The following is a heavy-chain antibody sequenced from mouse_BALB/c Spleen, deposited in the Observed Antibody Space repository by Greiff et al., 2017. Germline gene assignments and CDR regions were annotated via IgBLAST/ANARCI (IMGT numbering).Heavy chain of an antibody. CDR3: TRSYYGSIYWYFDV. J-gene: IGHJ1*01. V-gene: IGHV1-5*01. CDR2: IYPGNSDT. CDR1: GYSFTSYW. Sequence: VQLQQSGTVLARPGASVKMSCKASGYSFTSYWMHWVKQRPGQGLEWIGAIYPGNSDTSYNQKFKGKAKLTAVTSASTAYMELSSLTNEDSAVYYCTRSYYGSIYWYFDVWGAGTTVTVSS. D-gene: IGHD1-1*01.